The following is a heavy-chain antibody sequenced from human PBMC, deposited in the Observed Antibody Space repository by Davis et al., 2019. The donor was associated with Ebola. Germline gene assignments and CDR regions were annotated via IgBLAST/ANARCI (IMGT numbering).Heavy chain of an antibody. J-gene: IGHJ4*02. D-gene: IGHD2-15*01. Sequence: PGGSLRLSCAASGFPFTYAWMNWVRQAPGKGLEWVGRIKSKTDGETVDYAAPVKGRFSISRDDSQDTLYLQMNSLRVEDTAVYYCARLGYCSGGSCYWGQGTLVTVSS. V-gene: IGHV3-15*01. CDR2: IKSKTDGETV. CDR1: GFPFTYAW. CDR3: ARLGYCSGGSCY.